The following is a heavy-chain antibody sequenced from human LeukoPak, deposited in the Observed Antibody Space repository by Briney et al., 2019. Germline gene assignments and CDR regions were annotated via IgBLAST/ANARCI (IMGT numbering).Heavy chain of an antibody. J-gene: IGHJ6*02. Sequence: GGSLRLSCAVSGFTFSGFWMSWSRQAPGKGLEWVASINSDGSEGYYADVVKGRFTISRDNAKNSLYLQINSLRAEDTAVYYCAKDRVVVVPAAINVYYYYGMDVWGQGTTVTVSS. D-gene: IGHD2-2*02. CDR2: INSDGSEG. V-gene: IGHV3-7*01. CDR1: GFTFSGFW. CDR3: AKDRVVVVPAAINVYYYYGMDV.